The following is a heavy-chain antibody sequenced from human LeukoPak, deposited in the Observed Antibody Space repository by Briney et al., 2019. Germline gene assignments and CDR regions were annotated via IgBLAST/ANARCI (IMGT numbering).Heavy chain of an antibody. CDR2: IWYDGSNK. CDR3: ARDRFSALPRSTFDY. V-gene: IGHV3-33*01. D-gene: IGHD3-3*01. J-gene: IGHJ4*02. Sequence: QSGGSLRLSCAASGFTFSSYGMHWVRQAPGKGLEWVAVIWYDGSNKYYADSVKGRFTISRDNSKNTLYLQMNSLRAEDTAVYYCARDRFSALPRSTFDYWGQGTLVTVSS. CDR1: GFTFSSYG.